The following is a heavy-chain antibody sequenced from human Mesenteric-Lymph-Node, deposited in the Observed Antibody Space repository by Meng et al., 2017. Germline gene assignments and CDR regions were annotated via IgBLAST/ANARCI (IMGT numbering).Heavy chain of an antibody. V-gene: IGHV3-23*01. J-gene: IGHJ5*02. CDR3: ARGIGAANWFDP. CDR1: GFTFNSYA. CDR2: ISGSGTNT. Sequence: GESLKISCAASGFTFNSYAMSWVRQAPGKGLEWVSGISGSGTNTYYADSVEGRFTISRDNSENTLYLQMNSLRVDDTAVYYCARGIGAANWFDPWGQGTLVTVSS. D-gene: IGHD2-15*01.